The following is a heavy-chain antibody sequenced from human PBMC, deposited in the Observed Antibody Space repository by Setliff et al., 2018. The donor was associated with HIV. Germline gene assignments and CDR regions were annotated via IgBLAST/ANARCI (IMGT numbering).Heavy chain of an antibody. CDR1: GFSFTTYP. V-gene: IGHV3-23*01. D-gene: IGHD1-26*01. CDR3: ARDIPLGASYLDC. Sequence: PGGSLRLSCVASGFSFTTYPMTWVRQAPGMGLEWVAGISGDGADTLYADSVKGRFIVSSDSSKNTVYLQMNDLRVADTAIYYCARDIPLGASYLDCWGQGTLVTVSS. J-gene: IGHJ4*02. CDR2: ISGDGADT.